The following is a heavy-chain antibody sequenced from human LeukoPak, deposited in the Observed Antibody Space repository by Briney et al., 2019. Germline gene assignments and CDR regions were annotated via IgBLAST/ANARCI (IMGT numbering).Heavy chain of an antibody. CDR2: INQDGHEK. CDR3: VRDMDV. Sequence: PGGSLRLSCVTSGFTFSSYWMTWVRQGPGKGLEWVANINQDGHEKNYVDSVKGRFTISRDNPKNSLYLQTNSLRAEDTAVYFCVRDMDVWAQGTTVTVSS. J-gene: IGHJ6*02. CDR1: GFTFSSYW. V-gene: IGHV3-7*05.